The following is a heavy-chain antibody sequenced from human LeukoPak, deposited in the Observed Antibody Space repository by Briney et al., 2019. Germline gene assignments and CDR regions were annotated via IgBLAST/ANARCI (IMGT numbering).Heavy chain of an antibody. CDR2: TYYRSKWYN. V-gene: IGHV6-1*01. CDR3: ARDPRGCSGGSCYYGIFDY. D-gene: IGHD2-15*01. J-gene: IGHJ4*02. Sequence: SQTLSLTCAISGDSVSSNSAAWNWIRQSPSRGLEWLGRTYYRSKWYNDYAVSVKSRITINPDTSKNQFSLQLNSVTPEDTAVYYCARDPRGCSGGSCYYGIFDYWGQGTLVTVSA. CDR1: GDSVSSNSAA.